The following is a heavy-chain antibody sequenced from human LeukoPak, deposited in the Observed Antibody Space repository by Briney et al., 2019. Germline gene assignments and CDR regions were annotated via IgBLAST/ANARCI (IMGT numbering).Heavy chain of an antibody. CDR1: GYTFTSYY. D-gene: IGHD6-19*01. J-gene: IGHJ4*02. CDR3: ARDYSSGWPFDY. V-gene: IGHV1-46*01. Sequence: ASVRVSCKASGYTFTSYYMHWVRQAPGQGLEWMGIINPSGGSTSYAQKFQGRVTMTRDTSTSTVYMELSSLRSEDTAVYYCARDYSSGWPFDYWGQGTLVTVSS. CDR2: INPSGGST.